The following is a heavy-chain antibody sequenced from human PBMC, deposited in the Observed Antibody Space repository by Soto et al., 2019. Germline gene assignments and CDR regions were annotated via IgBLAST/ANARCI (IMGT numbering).Heavy chain of an antibody. J-gene: IGHJ4*02. CDR2: ISRDGGTK. CDR1: GFTVSTYG. D-gene: IGHD2-8*02. V-gene: IGHV3-30*03. Sequence: QVQLVESGGGVVQPGRSLRLSCAVSGFTVSTYGMHWGRQAPGKGLEWVAVISRDGGTKYYADSVKGRFTISRDNSRKTLFLEMKSLRGDDMAVYYCTGEVASGYWGQGTLGTVSS. CDR3: TGEVASGY.